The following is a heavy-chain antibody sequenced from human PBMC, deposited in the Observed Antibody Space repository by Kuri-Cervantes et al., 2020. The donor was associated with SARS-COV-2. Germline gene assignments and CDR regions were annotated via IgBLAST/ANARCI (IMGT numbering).Heavy chain of an antibody. V-gene: IGHV1-2*04. J-gene: IGHJ6*02. Sequence: ASVKVSCKASGYTFTGYYMHWVRQAPGQGLEWMGWINPNSGGTNCAQKFQGWVTMTRDTSISTAYMELSRLRSDDTAVYYCARENGGNGPPYGMDVWGQGTTVTVSS. CDR3: ARENGGNGPPYGMDV. D-gene: IGHD4-23*01. CDR2: INPNSGGT. CDR1: GYTFTGYY.